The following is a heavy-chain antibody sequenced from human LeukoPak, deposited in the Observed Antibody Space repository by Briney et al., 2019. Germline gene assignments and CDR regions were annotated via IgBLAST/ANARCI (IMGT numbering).Heavy chain of an antibody. Sequence: GGSLRLSCAASGFIFSSYGMNWVRQAPGKGLEWVAVISYDGSNKYYADSVKGRFTISRDNSKNTLYLQMNSLRAEDTAVYYCARDRWRPGFDYWGQGTLVTVSS. CDR3: ARDRWRPGFDY. J-gene: IGHJ4*02. V-gene: IGHV3-30*19. CDR1: GFIFSSYG. CDR2: ISYDGSNK. D-gene: IGHD2-21*02.